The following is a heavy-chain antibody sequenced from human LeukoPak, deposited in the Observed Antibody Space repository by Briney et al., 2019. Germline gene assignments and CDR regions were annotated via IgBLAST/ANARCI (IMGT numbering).Heavy chain of an antibody. V-gene: IGHV1-8*01. CDR2: MNPNSGTT. Sequence: ASVKVSCKASGYTFTTYDINWVRQATGQGLEWMGWMNPNSGTTDYAQKFQGRVTMTRDTSISTAYMELSRLRSDDTAVYYCARDERHDSSGYPFDYWGQGTLVTVSS. CDR3: ARDERHDSSGYPFDY. D-gene: IGHD3-22*01. J-gene: IGHJ4*02. CDR1: GYTFTTYD.